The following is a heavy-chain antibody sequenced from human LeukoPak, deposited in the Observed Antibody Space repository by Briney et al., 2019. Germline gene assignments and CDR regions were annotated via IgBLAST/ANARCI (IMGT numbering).Heavy chain of an antibody. D-gene: IGHD2-2*01. Sequence: SVKVSCKASGGTFSSYAISWVRQAPGQGLEWMGQIIPIFDTANYAQKFQGRVTITTDESTSTAYMELSSLRSEDTAVYYCASVVPAAKWDWFDPWGQGTLVTVSS. CDR3: ASVVPAAKWDWFDP. CDR2: IIPIFDTA. V-gene: IGHV1-69*05. J-gene: IGHJ5*02. CDR1: GGTFSSYA.